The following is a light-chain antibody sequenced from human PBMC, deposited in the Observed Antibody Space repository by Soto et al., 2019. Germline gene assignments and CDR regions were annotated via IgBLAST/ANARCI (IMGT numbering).Light chain of an antibody. CDR1: QTISNY. Sequence: DIQMTQSPSSLSASVGDRVTITCRASQTISNYLNWYQQKPGKVPKLLIYAASSLQSGVPSRFSGSGSVTDFTLTISSLQPEDFATYYCQQSYSSPYTFGQGTNLEIK. V-gene: IGKV1-39*01. J-gene: IGKJ2*01. CDR2: AAS. CDR3: QQSYSSPYT.